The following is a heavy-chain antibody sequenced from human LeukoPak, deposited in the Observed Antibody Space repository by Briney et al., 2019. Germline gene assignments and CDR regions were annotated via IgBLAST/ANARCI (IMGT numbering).Heavy chain of an antibody. CDR2: IYYSGST. CDR1: GGSISSYY. V-gene: IGHV4-59*12. J-gene: IGHJ4*02. Sequence: KSSETLSFTCTVSGGSISSYYWSWIRQPPGKGLEWIGYIYYSGSTNYNPSLKSRVTISVDTSKNQFSLKLSSVTAADTAVYYCAREIAEGFDYWGQGTLVTVSS. CDR3: AREIAEGFDY.